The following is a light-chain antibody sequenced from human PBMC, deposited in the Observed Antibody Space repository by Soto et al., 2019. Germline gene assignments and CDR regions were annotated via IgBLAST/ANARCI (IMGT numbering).Light chain of an antibody. CDR3: SSYTGTSALL. Sequence: QSVLTQAASVSGSPGQSITISCTGTSSDVGGYNSVSWYQQHPGKAPKLMIYEVSNRPSGVSSRFSGSKSANTASLTISGLQAEDEADYYCSSYTGTSALLXGGGTKVTVL. CDR2: EVS. CDR1: SSDVGGYNS. J-gene: IGLJ3*02. V-gene: IGLV2-14*01.